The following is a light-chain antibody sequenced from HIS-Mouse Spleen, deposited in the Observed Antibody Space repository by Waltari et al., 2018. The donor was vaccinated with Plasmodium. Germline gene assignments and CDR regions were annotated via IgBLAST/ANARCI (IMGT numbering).Light chain of an antibody. V-gene: IGKV3-20*01. CDR3: QQYGSSPLT. Sequence: LVLTQSPGTLSLSTGESATLSCRASQSVSSSYLAWYQQKPGQAPRLLIYGASSRATGIPDRFSGSGSGTDFTLTISRLEPEDFAVYYCQQYGSSPLTFGGGTKVEIK. CDR1: QSVSSSY. CDR2: GAS. J-gene: IGKJ4*01.